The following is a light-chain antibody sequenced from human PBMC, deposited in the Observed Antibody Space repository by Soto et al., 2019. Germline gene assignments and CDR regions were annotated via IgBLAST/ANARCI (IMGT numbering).Light chain of an antibody. CDR2: EVS. CDR1: SSDVGEENY. Sequence: QSALTKPPSASGSPGQSVTITCSGTSSDVGEENYVSWYQQHPGKVPKLILYEVSKRPSGVPDRFSGSRSGNTASLTVSGLQAEDEADYYCSSFTTTYFYVFGPGTQLTVL. J-gene: IGLJ1*01. CDR3: SSFTTTYFYV. V-gene: IGLV2-8*01.